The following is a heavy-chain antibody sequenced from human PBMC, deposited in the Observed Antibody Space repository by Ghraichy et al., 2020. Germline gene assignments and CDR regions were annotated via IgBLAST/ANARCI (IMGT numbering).Heavy chain of an antibody. V-gene: IGHV4-30-4*01. J-gene: IGHJ6*02. D-gene: IGHD3-3*01. CDR1: GGSIISGDYY. Sequence: SQTLSLTCTVSGGSIISGDYYWSWIRPPPGKVLEWIGYIYYSGNTYYKSSLKSRTTISVDTSKNQFSLKLTSVTAADTAVYYCARGRVIWSGSNRNVDVWGQGTTVTVSS. CDR3: ARGRVIWSGSNRNVDV. CDR2: IYYSGNT.